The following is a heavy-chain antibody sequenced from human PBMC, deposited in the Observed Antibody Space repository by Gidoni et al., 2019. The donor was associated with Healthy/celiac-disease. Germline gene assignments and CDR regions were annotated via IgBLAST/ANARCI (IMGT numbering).Heavy chain of an antibody. J-gene: IGHJ5*02. CDR2: ISYDGSNK. V-gene: IGHV3-30*18. Sequence: QVQLVESGGGVVQPGRSLRLSCAASGFTFSSYGMHWVRQAPGKGLECVAVISYDGSNKYYADSVKGRFTISRDNSKNTLYLQMNSLRAEDTAVYYCAKDRVVLRFLEWSPDWFDPWGQGTLVTVSS. D-gene: IGHD3-3*01. CDR1: GFTFSSYG. CDR3: AKDRVVLRFLEWSPDWFDP.